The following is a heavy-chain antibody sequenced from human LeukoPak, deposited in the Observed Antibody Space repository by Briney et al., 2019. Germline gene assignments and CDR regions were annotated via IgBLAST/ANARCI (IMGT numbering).Heavy chain of an antibody. V-gene: IGHV3-53*01. D-gene: IGHD6-13*01. CDR1: GVTVSSNY. CDR2: IYSGGST. J-gene: IGHJ4*02. Sequence: TGGSLRLSCAASGVTVSSNYMSWVRQAPGKGLEWVSVIYSGGSTYYADSVVGRFTISRDNSKNTLYLQMNSLRAEDTAVYYCARLPCSSSWSTCDSWGQGTLVTVSS. CDR3: ARLPCSSSWSTCDS.